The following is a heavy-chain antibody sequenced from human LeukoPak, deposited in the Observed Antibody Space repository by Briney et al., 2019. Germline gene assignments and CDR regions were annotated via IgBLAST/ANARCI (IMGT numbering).Heavy chain of an antibody. CDR1: GGTFSSYA. J-gene: IGHJ4*02. CDR3: ASAYYDFWSGQIGSRFDY. Sequence: GASVKVSCKASGGTFSSYAISWVRQAPGQGLGWMGGIIPIFGTANYAQKFHGRVTITADESTSTAYMELSSLRSEDTAVYYCASAYYDFWSGQIGSRFDYWGQGTLVTVSS. D-gene: IGHD3-3*01. V-gene: IGHV1-69*01. CDR2: IIPIFGTA.